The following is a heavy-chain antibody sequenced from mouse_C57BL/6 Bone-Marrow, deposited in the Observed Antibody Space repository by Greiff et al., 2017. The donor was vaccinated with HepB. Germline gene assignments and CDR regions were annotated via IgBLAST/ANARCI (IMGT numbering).Heavy chain of an antibody. V-gene: IGHV1-64*01. D-gene: IGHD3-3*01. CDR1: GYTFTSYW. Sequence: VQLQQPGAELVKPGAPVKLSCKASGYTFTSYWMHWVKQRPGQGLEWIGMIHPNSGSTNYNEKFKSKATLTVDKSSSTAYMQLSSLTTEDSAVYYCARASGDIDYWGQGTTLTVSS. CDR3: ARASGDIDY. CDR2: IHPNSGST. J-gene: IGHJ2*01.